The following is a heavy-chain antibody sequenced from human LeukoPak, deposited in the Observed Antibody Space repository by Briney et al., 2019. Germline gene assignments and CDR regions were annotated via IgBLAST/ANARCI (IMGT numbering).Heavy chain of an antibody. D-gene: IGHD4-23*01. Sequence: GGSLRLSCAASGFTFSSYSMNWVRQAPGKGLEWISYISSSSRTIYYSDSVKGRFTISRENDKNSLYLQMYSVRAEDTAVYYCARAGYGGNLYYFDYWGQGTLVTVSS. V-gene: IGHV3-48*01. CDR2: ISSSSRTI. CDR3: ARAGYGGNLYYFDY. CDR1: GFTFSSYS. J-gene: IGHJ4*02.